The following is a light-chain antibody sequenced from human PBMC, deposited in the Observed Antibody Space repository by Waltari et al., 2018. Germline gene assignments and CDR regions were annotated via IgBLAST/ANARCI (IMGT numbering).Light chain of an antibody. V-gene: IGLV2-14*01. Sequence: QSALPPPASVSGSPGQSITISCIATSSDGGGYNYVSWYQQHPGKAPKFMLYDVSKRPSGVSNRFSGSKSGNTASLTISGLQAEDEADYYCSSYTSSSTWVFGGGTKLTVL. CDR2: DVS. CDR3: SSYTSSSTWV. CDR1: SSDGGGYNY. J-gene: IGLJ3*02.